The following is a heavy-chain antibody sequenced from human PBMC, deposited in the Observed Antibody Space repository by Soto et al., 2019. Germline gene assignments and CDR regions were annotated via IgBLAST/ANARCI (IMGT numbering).Heavy chain of an antibody. V-gene: IGHV3-33*01. CDR1: GFTFSSYG. CDR3: AREGLIRLLDY. CDR2: IWYDGSNK. J-gene: IGHJ4*02. Sequence: QVQLVESGGGVVQPGRSLRLSCAASGFTFSSYGMHWVRQAPGKGLEWVAVIWYDGSNKYYADSVKGRFTISRDNSKNTLYLQMNSLRAEDTAVYYCAREGLIRLLDYWGQGTLVTVSS. D-gene: IGHD6-19*01.